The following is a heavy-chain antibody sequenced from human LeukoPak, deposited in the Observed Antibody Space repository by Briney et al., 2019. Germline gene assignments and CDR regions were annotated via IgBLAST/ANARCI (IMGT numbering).Heavy chain of an antibody. CDR2: FDPEDGET. D-gene: IGHD6-13*01. CDR1: GYTLTELS. J-gene: IGHJ4*02. Sequence: GASVKVSCKVSGYTLTELSMHWVRQAPGKGLEWMGGFDPEDGETIYAQKFQGRVTMTEDTSTDTAYMELSSLRSEDTAVYYRATSGGAAAGNSWYFDYWGQGTLVTVSS. V-gene: IGHV1-24*01. CDR3: ATSGGAAAGNSWYFDY.